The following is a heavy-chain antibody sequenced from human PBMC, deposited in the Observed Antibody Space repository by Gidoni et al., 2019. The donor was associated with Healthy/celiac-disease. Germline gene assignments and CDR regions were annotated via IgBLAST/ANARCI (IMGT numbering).Heavy chain of an antibody. V-gene: IGHV1-8*02. CDR2: MNPNSGNT. CDR3: ARGVGLGGDFWSGYYTGGWFDP. Sequence: QVQLVQSGAEVKKPGASVTVPCKASGSTFTSSDFTWVRQATGQGLEWMGWMNPNSGNTGYAQKFQGRVTMTRNTSISTAYMELSSLRSEDTAVYYCARGVGLGGDFWSGYYTGGWFDPWGQGTLVTVSS. D-gene: IGHD3-3*01. J-gene: IGHJ5*02. CDR1: GSTFTSSD.